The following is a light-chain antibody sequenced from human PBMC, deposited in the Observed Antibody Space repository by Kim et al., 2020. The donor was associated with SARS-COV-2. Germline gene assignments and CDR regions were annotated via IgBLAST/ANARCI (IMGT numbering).Light chain of an antibody. CDR3: QAWDSSTVV. J-gene: IGLJ2*01. CDR2: QDS. Sequence: LSPGQTASLTCSGDKLGDKYACWYQQKPGQSPVLVIYQDSKRPSGIPERFSGSNSGNTATLTISGTQAMDEADYYCQAWDSSTVVFGGGTQLTVL. V-gene: IGLV3-1*01. CDR1: KLGDKY.